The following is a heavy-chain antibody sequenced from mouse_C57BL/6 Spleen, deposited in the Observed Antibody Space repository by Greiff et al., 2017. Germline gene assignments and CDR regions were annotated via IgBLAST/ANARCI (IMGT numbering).Heavy chain of an antibody. J-gene: IGHJ4*01. CDR1: GFTFSSYA. CDR3: ARDEGITTVVAKGYAMDY. CDR2: ISDGGSYT. Sequence: EVKLQESGGGLVKPGGSLKLSCAASGFTFSSYAMSWVRQTPEKRLEWVATISDGGSYTYYPDNVKGRFTISRDNAKNNLYLQMSHLKSEDTAMYYCARDEGITTVVAKGYAMDYWGQGTSVTVSS. D-gene: IGHD1-1*01. V-gene: IGHV5-4*01.